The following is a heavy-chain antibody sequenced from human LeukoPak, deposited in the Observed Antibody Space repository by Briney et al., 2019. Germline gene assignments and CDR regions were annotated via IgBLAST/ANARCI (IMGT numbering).Heavy chain of an antibody. Sequence: PGGSLRLSCAASGFTFSSYWMHWVRQAPGKGLVWVSHIDSDGSSTSYADSVKGRFTISRDNAKNTLYLQVNSLRAEDTAVYYCARDRDCSGGSCYSGLPHPVENWFDSWGQGTLVTVSS. V-gene: IGHV3-74*01. J-gene: IGHJ5*01. CDR2: IDSDGSST. CDR3: ARDRDCSGGSCYSGLPHPVENWFDS. CDR1: GFTFSSYW. D-gene: IGHD2-15*01.